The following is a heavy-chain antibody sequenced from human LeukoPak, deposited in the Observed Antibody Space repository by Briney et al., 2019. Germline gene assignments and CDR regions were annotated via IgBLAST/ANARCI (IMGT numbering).Heavy chain of an antibody. CDR2: ISSSSSYI. J-gene: IGHJ5*02. D-gene: IGHD5-12*01. CDR1: GFTFSSYS. CDR3: ARSGDGGYRGDWFDR. V-gene: IGHV3-21*01. Sequence: GGSLRLSCAASGFTFSSYSMNWVRQAPGKGLEWVSSISSSSSYIYYADSVKGRFTISRDNAKNSLYLQMNSLRAEDTAVYYCARSGDGGYRGDWFDRWGQGTLVTVSS.